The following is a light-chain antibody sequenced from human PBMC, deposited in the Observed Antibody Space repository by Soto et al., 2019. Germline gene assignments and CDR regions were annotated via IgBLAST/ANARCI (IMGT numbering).Light chain of an antibody. J-gene: IGLJ3*02. V-gene: IGLV1-40*01. CDR1: TSNIGTHWP. CDR2: DNT. CDR3: QSYDNSLSAWV. Sequence: QAVVTQPPSVSGAPGQKVTISCTGSTSNIGTHWPVHWFQQLPGTAPKLLIYDNTNRPSGVPDRFSGSKSGTSASLAITGLQAEDEADYYCQSYDNSLSAWVFGGGTQLTVL.